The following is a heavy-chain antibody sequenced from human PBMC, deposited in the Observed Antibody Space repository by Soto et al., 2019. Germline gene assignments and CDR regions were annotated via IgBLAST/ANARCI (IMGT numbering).Heavy chain of an antibody. CDR2: FDPEDGET. V-gene: IGHV1-24*01. D-gene: IGHD6-19*01. CDR3: ATDSPQPDKNKMPAGQSYYYGMDV. J-gene: IGHJ6*02. Sequence: ASVKVSCKVSGYTLTELSMHWVRQAPGKGLEWMGGFDPEDGETIYAQKFQGRVTMTEDTSTDTAYMELSSLRSEDTAVYYCATDSPQPDKNKMPAGQSYYYGMDVWGQGTTVTVSS. CDR1: GYTLTELS.